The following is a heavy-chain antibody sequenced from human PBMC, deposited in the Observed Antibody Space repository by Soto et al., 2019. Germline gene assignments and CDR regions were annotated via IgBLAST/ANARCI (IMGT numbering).Heavy chain of an antibody. J-gene: IGHJ5*02. CDR3: ASHPSDFWFDP. V-gene: IGHV4-39*01. CDR2: IYYSGST. D-gene: IGHD2-21*02. Sequence: QLQLQESGPGLVKPSETLSLTCSVSGGSISSSSYFWGWIRQPPGKGLEWIGSIYYSGSTYYNPSLKSGVTVAVDTSKNRLSLQLSSVTAADTAVYYCASHPSDFWFDPWGQGTLVTVSS. CDR1: GGSISSSSYF.